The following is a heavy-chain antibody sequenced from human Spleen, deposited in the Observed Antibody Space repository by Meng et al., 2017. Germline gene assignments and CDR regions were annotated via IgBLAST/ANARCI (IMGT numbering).Heavy chain of an antibody. J-gene: IGHJ4*02. CDR1: GYNFPDYY. V-gene: IGHV7-4-1*02. CDR3: TRDGYSDCSRTSCFDY. D-gene: IGHD2-2*01. Sequence: ASVKVSCKPSGYNFPDYYIHWVRRAPGQGLEWMGWINTKTGNPTYAQGFTGRLVFSLDTSVSTAYLQISGLKADDTAVYYFTRDGYSDCSRTSCFDYWGRGTLVTVSS. CDR2: INTKTGNP.